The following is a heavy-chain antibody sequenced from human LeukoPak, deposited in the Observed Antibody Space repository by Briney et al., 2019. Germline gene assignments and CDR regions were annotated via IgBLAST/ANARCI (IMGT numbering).Heavy chain of an antibody. V-gene: IGHV1-2*02. CDR3: ATDVPRTYYYDSSGYQLDY. Sequence: ASVKVSCKASGYTFTGYYIHWVRQAPGQGLEWMGWINPNSGGTNYAQKFQGRVTMTRDTYISTAYMELSSLRSEDTAVYYCATDVPRTYYYDSSGYQLDYWGQGTLVTVSS. D-gene: IGHD3-22*01. CDR1: GYTFTGYY. J-gene: IGHJ4*02. CDR2: INPNSGGT.